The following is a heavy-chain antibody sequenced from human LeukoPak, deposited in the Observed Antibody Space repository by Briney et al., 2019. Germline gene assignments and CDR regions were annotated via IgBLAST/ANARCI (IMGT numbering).Heavy chain of an antibody. Sequence: GASVKVSCKASGYTFTSYGISWVRQAPGQGLEGMGWISAYNGNTNYAQKLQGRVTMTTDTSTSTAYMELRSLRSDDTAVYYCARLTPRERVSIVVVPAARVNDAFDIWGQGTMVTVSS. D-gene: IGHD2-2*01. CDR1: GYTFTSYG. CDR3: ARLTPRERVSIVVVPAARVNDAFDI. J-gene: IGHJ3*02. V-gene: IGHV1-18*01. CDR2: ISAYNGNT.